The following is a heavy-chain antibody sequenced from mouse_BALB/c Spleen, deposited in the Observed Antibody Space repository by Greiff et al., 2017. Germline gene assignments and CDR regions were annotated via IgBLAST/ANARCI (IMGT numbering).Heavy chain of an antibody. CDR1: GFSLTSYG. Sequence: VQLKESGPGLVAPSQSLSITCTVSGFSLTSYGVHWVRQPPGKGLEWLGVIWAGGSTNYNSALMSRLSISKDNSKSQVFLKMNSLQTDDTAMYYCARESYGNYGAWFAYWGQGTLVTVSA. J-gene: IGHJ3*01. CDR3: ARESYGNYGAWFAY. V-gene: IGHV2-9*02. D-gene: IGHD2-1*01. CDR2: IWAGGST.